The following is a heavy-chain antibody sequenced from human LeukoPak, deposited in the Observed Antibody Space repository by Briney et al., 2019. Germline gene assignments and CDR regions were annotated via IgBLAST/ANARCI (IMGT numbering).Heavy chain of an antibody. Sequence: PSETLSLTCSVSGYSISSGYYWGWIRQPPGKGLEWVSSISYSSSYIYYADSVKGRFTISRDNAKNSLYLQMNSLRAEDTAVYYCARIAVTYTFDYWGQGTLVTVSS. CDR1: GYSISSGYY. CDR2: ISYSSSYI. J-gene: IGHJ4*02. CDR3: ARIAVTYTFDY. D-gene: IGHD4-17*01. V-gene: IGHV3-11*06.